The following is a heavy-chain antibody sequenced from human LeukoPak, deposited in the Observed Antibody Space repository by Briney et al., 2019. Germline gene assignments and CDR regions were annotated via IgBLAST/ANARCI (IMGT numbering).Heavy chain of an antibody. Sequence: PGETLKISCQGSGSRVTSYWIGWVRQVPGKGLEWMGIIYPGDSDTRYSPSFQGQVIISADKSLNTAYLQWSSLKASDTAMYYCARESDWEKAPIRFRDYGGQGTLVTVSS. CDR1: GSRVTSYW. J-gene: IGHJ4*02. V-gene: IGHV5-51*01. D-gene: IGHD1-26*01. CDR3: ARESDWEKAPIRFRDY. CDR2: IYPGDSDT.